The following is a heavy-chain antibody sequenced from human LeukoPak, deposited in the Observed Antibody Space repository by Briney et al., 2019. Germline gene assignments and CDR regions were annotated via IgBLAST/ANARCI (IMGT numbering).Heavy chain of an antibody. Sequence: GGSLRLSCAASGFTSDDYAMHWVRQAPGKGLEWVSGISWNSGSIGYADSVKGRFTISRDNAKNPLYLQMNSLRAEDTALYYCAKDPRSYYYYGMDVWGQGTTVTVSS. CDR2: ISWNSGSI. CDR3: AKDPRSYYYYGMDV. CDR1: GFTSDDYA. V-gene: IGHV3-9*02. J-gene: IGHJ6*02. D-gene: IGHD6-19*01.